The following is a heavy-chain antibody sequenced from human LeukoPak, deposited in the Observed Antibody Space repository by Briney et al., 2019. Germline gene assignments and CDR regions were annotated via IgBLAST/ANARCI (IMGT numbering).Heavy chain of an antibody. CDR1: GFTFSSYA. CDR3: ARDGGATLVRGVITFDY. Sequence: GGSLRLSCAASGFTFSSYAMHWVRQAPGKGLEWVAVISYDGSNKYYADSVKGRFTISRDNTKNSLYLQMNSLRAEDTAVYYCARDGGATLVRGVITFDYWGQGTLVTVSS. D-gene: IGHD3-10*01. J-gene: IGHJ4*02. CDR2: ISYDGSNK. V-gene: IGHV3-30-3*01.